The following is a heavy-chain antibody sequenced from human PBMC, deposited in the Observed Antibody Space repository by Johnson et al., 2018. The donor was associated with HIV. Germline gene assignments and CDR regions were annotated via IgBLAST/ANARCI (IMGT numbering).Heavy chain of an antibody. V-gene: IGHV3-9*01. D-gene: IGHD6-19*01. J-gene: IGHJ3*01. Sequence: VQLVESGGGLVQPGRSLRLSCAASGFTFDDYAMHWVRQAPGKGLEWVSGISWNSGNIGYADSVKGRFTISRDNVKNSLYLQMNSLRAEDTAVYYCARVALTVAGIAFDTLDVWGQGTMVIVSS. CDR1: GFTFDDYA. CDR2: ISWNSGNI. CDR3: ARVALTVAGIAFDTLDV.